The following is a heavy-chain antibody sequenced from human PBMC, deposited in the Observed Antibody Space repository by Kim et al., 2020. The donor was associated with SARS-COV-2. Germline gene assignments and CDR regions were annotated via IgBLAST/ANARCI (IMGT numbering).Heavy chain of an antibody. V-gene: IGHV3-30*02. J-gene: IGHJ4*02. CDR2: SKK. CDR3: AKDREYFDY. Sequence: SKKHYADSVKGRFTISRDNSKNTLYLRMNSLRAEDTAVYYCAKDREYFDYWGQGTLVTVSS.